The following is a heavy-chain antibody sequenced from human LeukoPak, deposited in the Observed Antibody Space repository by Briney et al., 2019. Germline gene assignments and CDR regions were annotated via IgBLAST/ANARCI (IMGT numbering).Heavy chain of an antibody. CDR2: INHSGST. Sequence: SQTLSLTCTVSGGSISSGDYYWSWIRQPPGKGLEWIGEINHSGSTNYNPSLKSRVTISVDTSKNQFSLKLSSVTAADTAVYYCARGVKRWLQLNYYYYGMDVWGQGATVTVSS. CDR1: GGSISSGDYY. D-gene: IGHD5-24*01. J-gene: IGHJ6*02. V-gene: IGHV4-30-4*08. CDR3: ARGVKRWLQLNYYYYGMDV.